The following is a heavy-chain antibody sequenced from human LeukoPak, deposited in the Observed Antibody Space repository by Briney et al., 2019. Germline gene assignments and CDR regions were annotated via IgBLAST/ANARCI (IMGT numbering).Heavy chain of an antibody. Sequence: GGSLRLSCAASGFTFSNYALHWVRQAPGKGLQWVAVISYDGNTIRYADSVKGRFIISRDTSKNTLYLQTNSLRAEDTAVYYCARSGGLQKFDYWGQGTLVTVSS. D-gene: IGHD4-11*01. CDR1: GFTFSNYA. CDR3: ARSGGLQKFDY. V-gene: IGHV3-30-3*01. J-gene: IGHJ4*02. CDR2: ISYDGNTI.